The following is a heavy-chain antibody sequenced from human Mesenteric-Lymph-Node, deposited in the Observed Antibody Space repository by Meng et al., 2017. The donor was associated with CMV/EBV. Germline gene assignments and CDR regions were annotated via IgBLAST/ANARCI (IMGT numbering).Heavy chain of an antibody. CDR3: ARLLLYGSGSYFDY. V-gene: IGHV4-4*01. J-gene: IGHJ4*02. CDR1: GASISSSDW. CDR2: IYHSGST. D-gene: IGHD3-10*01. Sequence: SGASISSSDWWSWVRQPPGKGLEWIGEIYHSGSTNYNPSLKSRVTISVDKSKTQFSLNLNSVTAADTAVYFCARLLLYGSGSYFDYWGQGILVTVSS.